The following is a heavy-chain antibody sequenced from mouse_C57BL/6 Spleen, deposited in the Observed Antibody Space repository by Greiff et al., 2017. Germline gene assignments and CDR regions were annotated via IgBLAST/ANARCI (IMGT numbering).Heavy chain of an antibody. V-gene: IGHV1-61*01. CDR1: GYTFTSYW. J-gene: IGHJ2*01. Sequence: QVQLQQPGPELVRPGSSVKLSCKASGYTFTSYWMDWVKQRPGQGLEWIGNIYPSDSVTHYNQKFKDKATLTVDKSSSTAYMKLSSLTSEDSAAYCCARSEYYFYCRGHGTTLTVSS. CDR3: ARSEYYFYC. CDR2: IYPSDSVT.